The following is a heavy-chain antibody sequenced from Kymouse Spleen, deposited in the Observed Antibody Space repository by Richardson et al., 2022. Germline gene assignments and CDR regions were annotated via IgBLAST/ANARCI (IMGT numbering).Heavy chain of an antibody. CDR1: GGSFSGYY. Sequence: QVQLQQWGAGLLKPSETLSLTCAVYGGSFSGYYWSWIRQPPGKGLEWIGEINHSGSTNYNPSLKSRVTISVDTSKNQFSLKLSSVTAADTAVYYCARWAIFGVVIIPAFDIWGQGTMVTVSS. CDR2: INHSGST. D-gene: IGHD3-3*01. CDR3: ARWAIFGVVIIPAFDI. V-gene: IGHV4-34*01. J-gene: IGHJ3*02.